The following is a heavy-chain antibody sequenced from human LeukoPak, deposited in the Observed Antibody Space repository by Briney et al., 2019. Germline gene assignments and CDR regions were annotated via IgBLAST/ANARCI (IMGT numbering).Heavy chain of an antibody. V-gene: IGHV1-2*06. D-gene: IGHD5-18*01. CDR2: INPNSGST. CDR3: ARDSSTAMVTGAFDI. J-gene: IGHJ3*02. Sequence: ASVKVSCKASGYTFSSYGISWVRQAPGQGLEWMGRINPNSGSTNYAQKFQGRVTMTRDTSISTAYMELSRLRSDDTAVYYCARDSSTAMVTGAFDIWGQGTMVTVSS. CDR1: GYTFSSYG.